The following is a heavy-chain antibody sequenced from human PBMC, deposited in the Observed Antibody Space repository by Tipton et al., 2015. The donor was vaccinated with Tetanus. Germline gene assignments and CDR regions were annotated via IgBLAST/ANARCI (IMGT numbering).Heavy chain of an antibody. Sequence: PGLVKPSETLSLTCTVSGGSVRGGDHYWSWIRQPPGKGLEWIGYVSDSGSTYSNPSLRSRIIISVDTSKNQFSLILSSVTAADTAVYYCARATPSGSYFVRYYSMDVWGQGTTVVVSS. CDR1: GGSVRGGDHY. CDR2: VSDSGST. CDR3: ARATPSGSYFVRYYSMDV. V-gene: IGHV4-30-4*01. D-gene: IGHD3-22*01. J-gene: IGHJ6*02.